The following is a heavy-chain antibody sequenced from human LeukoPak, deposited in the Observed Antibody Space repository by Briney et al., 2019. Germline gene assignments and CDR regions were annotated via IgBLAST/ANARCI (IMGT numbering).Heavy chain of an antibody. CDR2: INPSGGST. CDR1: GYTFTSYY. Sequence: ASVKVSCKASGYTFTSYYMHWVRQAPGQGLEWMGIINPSGGSTSYAQKFQGRVTMTRDTSTSTAYMELSSLRSEDTAVYYCARARRITMVRGVMGYWGQGTLVTVSS. J-gene: IGHJ4*02. CDR3: ARARRITMVRGVMGY. V-gene: IGHV1-46*01. D-gene: IGHD3-10*01.